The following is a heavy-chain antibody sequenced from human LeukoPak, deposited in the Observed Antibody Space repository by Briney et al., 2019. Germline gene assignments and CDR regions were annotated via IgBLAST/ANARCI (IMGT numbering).Heavy chain of an antibody. D-gene: IGHD5-12*01. CDR2: IIPIFGTA. CDR3: AGSGGGYDYSYYYYMDV. Sequence: SVKVSCKASGGTFSSYAISWVRQAPGQGLEWMGGIIPIFGTANYTQKFQGRVTITADESTSTAYMELSSLRSEDTAVYYCAGSGGGYDYSYYYYMDVWGKGTTVTVSS. J-gene: IGHJ6*03. V-gene: IGHV1-69*13. CDR1: GGTFSSYA.